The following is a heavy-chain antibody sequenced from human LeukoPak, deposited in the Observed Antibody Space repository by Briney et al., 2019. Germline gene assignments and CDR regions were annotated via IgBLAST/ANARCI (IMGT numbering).Heavy chain of an antibody. Sequence: VASVRVSCKASGYIFFNYGISWVRQAPGQGLEWMGWISVYNGNTNYAQKFQGRVTMTTDTSTSTAYMELRSLRSDDTAVYYCARDILLGGTSGWNDYWGQGTLVTVSS. CDR3: ARDILLGGTSGWNDY. J-gene: IGHJ4*02. D-gene: IGHD6-19*01. CDR1: GYIFFNYG. V-gene: IGHV1-18*01. CDR2: ISVYNGNT.